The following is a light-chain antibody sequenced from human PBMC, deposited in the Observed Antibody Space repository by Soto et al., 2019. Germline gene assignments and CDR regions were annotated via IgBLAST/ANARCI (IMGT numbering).Light chain of an antibody. CDR3: STWDDSLNGWV. V-gene: IGLV1-44*01. CDR1: SSNIETNT. J-gene: IGLJ3*02. CDR2: NDD. Sequence: QSVLTQPPSASGTPGQRVTISCSGSSSNIETNTVNWYQQLPGTAPKLLMFNDDKRPSGVPDRFSGSRSGTSASLAISGLQSDDEAVYFCSTWDDSLNGWVFGGGTKLTVL.